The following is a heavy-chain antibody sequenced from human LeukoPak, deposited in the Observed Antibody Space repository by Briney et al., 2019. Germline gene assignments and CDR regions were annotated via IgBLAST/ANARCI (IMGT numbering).Heavy chain of an antibody. CDR1: GGTFSSYA. CDR3: ASGYSSGWYGGDY. J-gene: IGHJ4*02. D-gene: IGHD6-19*01. V-gene: IGHV1-69*13. CDR2: IIPIFGTA. Sequence: ASVKASCKASGGTFSSYAISWVRQAPGQGLEWMGGIIPIFGTANYAQKSQGRVTITADESTSTAYMELSSLRSEDTAVYYCASGYSSGWYGGDYWGQGTLVTVSS.